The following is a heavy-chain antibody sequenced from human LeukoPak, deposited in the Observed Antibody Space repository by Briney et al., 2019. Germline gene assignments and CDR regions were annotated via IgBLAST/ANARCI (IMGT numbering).Heavy chain of an antibody. CDR3: ARQPSGTPGDY. CDR1: GGSMSSINYY. Sequence: SETLSLTCTVSGGSMSSINYYWAWIRQPPGKGLEWVGYIYNGGRTSYNPSLKSRVTMSVDTSKNQFSLNLTSVTAADTAMYYCARQPSGTPGDYWGQGNLVTVSS. V-gene: IGHV4-39*01. D-gene: IGHD1-26*01. J-gene: IGHJ4*02. CDR2: IYNGGRT.